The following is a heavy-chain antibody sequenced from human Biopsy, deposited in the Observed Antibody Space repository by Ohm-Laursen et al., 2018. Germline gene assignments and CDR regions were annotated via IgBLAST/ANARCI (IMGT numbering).Heavy chain of an antibody. V-gene: IGHV3-23*01. Sequence: SLRLSCAAAGFDFSDYSMSWVRQAPGKGLELVSTIGNTGATFYADSVKGRFIISRDTSKNTVYLQMNSLRVEDTAVYYCAKHGSGWTGDDALHIWGQGTMVTVSS. CDR2: IGNTGAT. CDR3: AKHGSGWTGDDALHI. CDR1: GFDFSDYS. J-gene: IGHJ3*02. D-gene: IGHD6-19*01.